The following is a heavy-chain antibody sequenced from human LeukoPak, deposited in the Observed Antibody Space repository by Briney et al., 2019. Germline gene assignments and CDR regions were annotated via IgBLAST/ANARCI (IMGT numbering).Heavy chain of an antibody. V-gene: IGHV1-2*02. CDR3: ARLPPIGARQDNWFDP. CDR2: INPNSGGT. D-gene: IGHD6-6*01. J-gene: IGHJ5*02. Sequence: ASVKVSCKASGYTFTGHYMHWVRQAPGQGLEWMGWINPNSGGTNYAQKFQGRVTMTRDTSISTAYMELSRLRSDDTAVYYCARLPPIGARQDNWFDPWGQGTLVTVSS. CDR1: GYTFTGHY.